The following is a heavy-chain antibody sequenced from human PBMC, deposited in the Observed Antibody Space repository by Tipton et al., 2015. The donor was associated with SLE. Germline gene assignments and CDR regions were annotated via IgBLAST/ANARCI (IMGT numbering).Heavy chain of an antibody. CDR1: GFTFSSYG. J-gene: IGHJ4*02. CDR2: IRYDGSNK. CDR3: AKDRYYDFWSGSSSYFDY. D-gene: IGHD3-3*01. Sequence: SLRLSCAASGFTFSSYGMHWVRQAPGKGLEWVAFIRYDGSNKYYADSVKGRFTISRDNSKNTLYLQMNSLRAEDTAVYYCAKDRYYDFWSGSSSYFDYWGQGTLVTVSS. V-gene: IGHV3-30*02.